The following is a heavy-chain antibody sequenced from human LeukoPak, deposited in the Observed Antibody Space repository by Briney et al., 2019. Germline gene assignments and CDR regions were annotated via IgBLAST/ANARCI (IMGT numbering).Heavy chain of an antibody. CDR3: AKALNNPLYYYDSSGYEPFDY. J-gene: IGHJ4*02. CDR2: IKQDGSEK. V-gene: IGHV3-7*05. Sequence: GGSLRLSCAASGFTFSSYWMSWVRQAPGKGLEWVANIKQDGSEKHYVDSVKGRFTISRDSSKNTLYLQMNSLRAEDTAVYYCAKALNNPLYYYDSSGYEPFDYWGQGTLVTVSS. D-gene: IGHD3-22*01. CDR1: GFTFSSYW.